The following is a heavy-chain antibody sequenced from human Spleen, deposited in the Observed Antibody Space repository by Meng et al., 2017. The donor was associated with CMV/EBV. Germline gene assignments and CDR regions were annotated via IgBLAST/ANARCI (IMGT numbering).Heavy chain of an antibody. CDR1: GFIFGDYA. V-gene: IGHV3-49*04. Sequence: GESLKISCRASGFIFGDYAMGWVRQAPGKGLEWVGIIRSKAYGGATEYAASVKGRFTISRDDSKSVAYLQMNSLKTEDTAVYYCTKHTSTDAFDIWGQGTMVTVSS. CDR2: IRSKAYGGAT. CDR3: TKHTSTDAFDI. J-gene: IGHJ3*02. D-gene: IGHD2-2*01.